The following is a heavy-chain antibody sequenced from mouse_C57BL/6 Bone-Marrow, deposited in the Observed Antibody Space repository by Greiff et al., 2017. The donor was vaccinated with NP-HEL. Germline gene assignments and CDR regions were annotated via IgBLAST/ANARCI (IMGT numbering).Heavy chain of an antibody. CDR2: IHPNSGST. Sequence: QVQLQQPGAELVKPGASVKLSCKASGYTFTSYWMHWVKQRPGQGLEWIGMIHPNSGSTNYNEKFKSKATLTVDKSSSTAYMQLSSLTSEDSAVYYCARYPITTVVVDDWGQGTTLTVSS. CDR3: ARYPITTVVVDD. V-gene: IGHV1-64*01. D-gene: IGHD1-1*01. J-gene: IGHJ2*01. CDR1: GYTFTSYW.